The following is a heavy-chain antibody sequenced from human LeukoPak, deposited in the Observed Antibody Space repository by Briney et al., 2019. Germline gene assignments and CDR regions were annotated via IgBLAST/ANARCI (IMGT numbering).Heavy chain of an antibody. CDR2: IIPIFGTA. CDR1: GYTFTSYG. J-gene: IGHJ4*02. V-gene: IGHV1-69*13. D-gene: IGHD6-13*01. CDR3: ARDRGVAAAGTWDFDY. Sequence: RASVKVSCKASGYTFTSYGISWVRQAPGQGLEWMGGIIPIFGTANYAQKFQGRVTITADESTSTAYMELSSLRSEDTAVYYCARDRGVAAAGTWDFDYWGQGTLVTVSS.